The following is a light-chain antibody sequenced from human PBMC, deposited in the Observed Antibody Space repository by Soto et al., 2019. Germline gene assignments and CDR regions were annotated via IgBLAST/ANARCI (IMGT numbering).Light chain of an antibody. Sequence: SYELTQPPSVSVSPGQTASITCSGDKLGDKYACWYQQKPGQSPVLVIYQDSKRPSGIPERFSGSNSGNTATLTISGTQAMDEADYYCQAWDSSTAGVVFGGGTNLNV. CDR1: KLGDKY. V-gene: IGLV3-1*01. CDR2: QDS. CDR3: QAWDSSTAGVV. J-gene: IGLJ2*01.